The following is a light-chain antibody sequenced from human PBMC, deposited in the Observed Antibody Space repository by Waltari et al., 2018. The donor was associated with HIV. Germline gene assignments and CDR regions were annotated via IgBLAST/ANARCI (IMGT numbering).Light chain of an antibody. CDR3: QEFYSNHLS. CDR1: QSVLYSSNNKNY. CDR2: WAS. J-gene: IGKJ3*01. Sequence: DIVMTQSPDSLAVSLGERATINCKSSQSVLYSSNNKNYLAWYQQKPGQPPKLLIYWASTRESGVADRFSGSGSGTDFALTISSLQAEDVAVYYCQEFYSNHLSFGPGTKVEIK. V-gene: IGKV4-1*01.